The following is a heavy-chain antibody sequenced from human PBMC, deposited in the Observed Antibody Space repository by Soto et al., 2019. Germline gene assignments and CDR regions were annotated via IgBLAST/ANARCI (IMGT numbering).Heavy chain of an antibody. D-gene: IGHD3-22*01. V-gene: IGHV4-59*01. CDR3: VRAYYYDTPLGYSDL. CDR2: IYYSGST. Sequence: SETLSLTCTVSGGSISSYYWSWIRQPPGKGLEWIGYIYYSGSTNYNPSLKSRVTISVDTSKNQFSLKLSSVTAADTAVYYCVRAYYYDTPLGYSDLWGRGILVT. J-gene: IGHJ2*01. CDR1: GGSISSYY.